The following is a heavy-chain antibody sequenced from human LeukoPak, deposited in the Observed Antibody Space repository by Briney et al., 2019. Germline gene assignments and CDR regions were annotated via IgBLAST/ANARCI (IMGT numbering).Heavy chain of an antibody. V-gene: IGHV4-4*02. CDR1: GGSVTSTNW. Sequence: SGTLSLTCGVSGGSVTSTNWWTWVRQPPGKGLEWIGEVHLDGRTNYNPSLKSRLTMSVDLSENHISLKLTTVTAADTAVYYCAREGGFYRPLDYSGQGTLVTVSS. CDR3: AREGGFYRPLDY. J-gene: IGHJ4*02. D-gene: IGHD3-3*01. CDR2: VHLDGRT.